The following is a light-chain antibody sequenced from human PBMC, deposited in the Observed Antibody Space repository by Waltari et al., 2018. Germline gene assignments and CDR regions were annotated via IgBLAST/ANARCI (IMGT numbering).Light chain of an antibody. Sequence: DLQMTPSPPSLSAFRGDRVTIPCRASQSVSSFLNWYQRKPGKAPKPLVYGASNIQTAVPSRFSAFGSGTEFTLTISALQSEDFATYFCQQTSSTPYTFGQGT. CDR1: QSVSSF. CDR3: QQTSSTPYT. V-gene: IGKV1-39*01. J-gene: IGKJ2*01. CDR2: GAS.